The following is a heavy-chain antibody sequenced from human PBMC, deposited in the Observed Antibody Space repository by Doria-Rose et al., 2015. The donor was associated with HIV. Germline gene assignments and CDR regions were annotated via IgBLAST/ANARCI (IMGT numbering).Heavy chain of an antibody. V-gene: IGHV1-3*01. CDR1: A. J-gene: IGHJ3*01. D-gene: IGHD3-3*02. CDR3: TRDLHLSRAFDV. CDR2: IYAGAGDT. Sequence: AAHWVRQAPGQRPEWMGWIYAGAGDTKYSPKFQDRVTITTDTSATTAYMEMSSLRSEDTAVYYCTRDLHLSRAFDVWGQGTMVTVSS.